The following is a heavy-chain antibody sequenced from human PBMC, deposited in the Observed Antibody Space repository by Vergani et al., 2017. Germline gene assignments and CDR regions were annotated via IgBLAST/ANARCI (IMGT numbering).Heavy chain of an antibody. J-gene: IGHJ4*02. Sequence: QVQLQESGPGLVKPSETLSLTCTVSGGSISSYYWHWIRQPPGKGLEWIGYIYYSGSTNYNTSLKSRVTISVDTSKNQFSLKLSSVTAADTAVYYCATSIAVALDYWGQGTLVTVSS. D-gene: IGHD6-19*01. CDR3: ATSIAVALDY. V-gene: IGHV4-59*08. CDR1: GGSISSYY. CDR2: IYYSGST.